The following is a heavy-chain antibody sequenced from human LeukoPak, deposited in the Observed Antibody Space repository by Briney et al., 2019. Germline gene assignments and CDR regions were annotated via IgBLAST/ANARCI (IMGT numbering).Heavy chain of an antibody. J-gene: IGHJ4*02. Sequence: GRSLRLSCAASGFTFSSYAMHWVRQAPGKGLEWVAVISYDGSNKYYADSVKGRFTISRDNSKNTLYLQMNSLRAEDTAVYYCARGDYGDYVGSVDYWGQGTLVTVSS. CDR2: ISYDGSNK. V-gene: IGHV3-30-3*01. CDR3: ARGDYGDYVGSVDY. CDR1: GFTFSSYA. D-gene: IGHD4-17*01.